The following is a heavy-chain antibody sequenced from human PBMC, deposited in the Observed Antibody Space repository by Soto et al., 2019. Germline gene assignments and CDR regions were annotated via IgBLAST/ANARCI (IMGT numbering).Heavy chain of an antibody. D-gene: IGHD2-15*01. CDR3: ARDWIVGGVGVKPYYYYYGMDV. V-gene: IGHV1-18*01. CDR1: GYTFTSYG. J-gene: IGHJ6*02. CDR2: ISAYNGNT. Sequence: ASVKVSCKASGYTFTSYGISWVRQAPGQGLEWMGWISAYNGNTNYAQKLQGRVTMTTDTSTSTAYMELRSLRSDDTAVYYCARDWIVGGVGVKPYYYYYGMDVWGQGTTVTVSS.